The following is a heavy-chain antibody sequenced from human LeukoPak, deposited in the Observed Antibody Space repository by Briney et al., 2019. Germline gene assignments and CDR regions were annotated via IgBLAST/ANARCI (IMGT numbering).Heavy chain of an antibody. CDR1: GFTFSSYS. CDR3: ARERGIIGTGDY. J-gene: IGHJ4*02. V-gene: IGHV3-21*01. D-gene: IGHD1-20*01. CDR2: ISSSSSYI. Sequence: PGGSLRLSCAASGFTFSSYSMNWVRQAPGKGLEWVSSISSSSSYIYYADSVKGRFTISRDNAKNSLYLQMNSLRAEDTAVYYCARERGIIGTGDYWGQGTLVTVSS.